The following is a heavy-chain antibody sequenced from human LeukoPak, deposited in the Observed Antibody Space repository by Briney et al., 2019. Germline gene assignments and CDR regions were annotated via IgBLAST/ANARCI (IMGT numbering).Heavy chain of an antibody. D-gene: IGHD6-13*01. CDR1: GGTFSSYA. J-gene: IGHJ4*02. V-gene: IGHV1-8*02. CDR2: MNPNSGNT. Sequence: ASVKVSCKASGGTFSSYAISWVRQAPGQGLEWMGWMNPNSGNTGYAQKFQGRVTMTRNTSISTAYMELSSLRSEDTAVYYCARSSWLRTVDYWGQGTLVTVSS. CDR3: ARSSWLRTVDY.